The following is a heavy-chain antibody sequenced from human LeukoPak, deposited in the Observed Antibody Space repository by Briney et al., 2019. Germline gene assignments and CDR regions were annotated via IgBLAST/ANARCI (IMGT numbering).Heavy chain of an antibody. Sequence: GGSLRLSCAASGFTFSSYGMHWVRQAPGKGLEWVAVISYDGSNKYYADSVKGRFTISRDNSKSTLCLQMNSLRAEDTAIYYCAKQLGYCSDGSCYFPYWGQGTLVTVSS. D-gene: IGHD2-15*01. V-gene: IGHV3-30*18. CDR3: AKQLGYCSDGSCYFPY. CDR1: GFTFSSYG. J-gene: IGHJ4*02. CDR2: ISYDGSNK.